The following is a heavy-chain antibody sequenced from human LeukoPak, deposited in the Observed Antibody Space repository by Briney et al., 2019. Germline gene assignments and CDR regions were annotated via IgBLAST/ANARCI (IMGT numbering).Heavy chain of an antibody. J-gene: IGHJ4*02. D-gene: IGHD1-26*01. V-gene: IGHV3-30-3*01. CDR3: AKDWGGSGIYYYFDY. CDR2: ISYDGSNK. Sequence: GGSLRLSCAASGFTFSSYAMHWVRQAPGKGLEWVAVISYDGSNKYYADSVKGRFTISRDNSKNTLYLQMNSLRVGDTAVYYCAKDWGGSGIYYYFDYWGQGTLVTVSS. CDR1: GFTFSSYA.